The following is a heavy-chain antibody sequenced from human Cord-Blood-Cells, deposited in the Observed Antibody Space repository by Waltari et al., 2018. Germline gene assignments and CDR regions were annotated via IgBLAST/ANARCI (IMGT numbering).Heavy chain of an antibody. D-gene: IGHD1-7*01. CDR2: INHSGST. Sequence: VQLQQWGAGLLKPSETLSLTCAVDGGGFSSYYWSWIRQPPGKGLEWIGEINHSGSTNYNPSLKSRVTISVDTSKNQFSLKLSSVTAADTAVYYCAGQLRPTGYYYYMDVWGKGTTVTVSS. CDR3: AGQLRPTGYYYYMDV. CDR1: GGGFSSYY. J-gene: IGHJ6*03. V-gene: IGHV4-34*01.